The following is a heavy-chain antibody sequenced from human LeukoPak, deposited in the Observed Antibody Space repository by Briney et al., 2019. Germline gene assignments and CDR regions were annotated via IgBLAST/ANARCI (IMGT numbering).Heavy chain of an antibody. Sequence: GGSLRLSCAASGFTFSSYWMTWVRQAPGNGLEWVANIKQDGSEKYYVDSVKGRFTISRDNAKNSLYLQMNSLRAEDTAVYYCARGGYGDLCFDYWGQGTLVTVSS. J-gene: IGHJ4*02. V-gene: IGHV3-7*01. D-gene: IGHD4-17*01. CDR2: IKQDGSEK. CDR3: ARGGYGDLCFDY. CDR1: GFTFSSYW.